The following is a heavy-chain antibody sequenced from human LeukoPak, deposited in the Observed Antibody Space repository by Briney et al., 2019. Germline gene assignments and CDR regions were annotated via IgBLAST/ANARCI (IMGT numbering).Heavy chain of an antibody. CDR1: GGSISGFY. V-gene: IGHV4-59*12. J-gene: IGHJ1*01. Sequence: SETLSLTCTVSGGSISGFYWSWIRQPPGKGLEWIGYIYYSGDSNYNPSLKSRVTMSLDTSKNQFSLKLSSVTAADTAVYYCARGYSGSWYFPSYFQHWGQGTLVTVSS. CDR3: ARGYSGSWYFPSYFQH. CDR2: IYYSGDS. D-gene: IGHD6-13*01.